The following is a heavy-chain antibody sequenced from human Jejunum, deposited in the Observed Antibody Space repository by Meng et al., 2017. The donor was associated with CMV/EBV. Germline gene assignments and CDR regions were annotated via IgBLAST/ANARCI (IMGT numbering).Heavy chain of an antibody. D-gene: IGHD3-10*01. CDR1: FTSYE. Sequence: FTSYEFNWVRQAPGKGLEWVSYIATGDRFGARTTYYADSVKGRFTISRDDAKNSLYLQMNSLRVEDTAVYYCARDYGSGTTGDFDYWGQGTLVTVSS. V-gene: IGHV3-48*03. J-gene: IGHJ4*02. CDR3: ARDYGSGTTGDFDY. CDR2: IATGDRFGARTT.